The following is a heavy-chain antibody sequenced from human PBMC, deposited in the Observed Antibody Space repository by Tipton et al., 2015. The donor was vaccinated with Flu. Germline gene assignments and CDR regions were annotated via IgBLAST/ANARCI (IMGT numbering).Heavy chain of an antibody. CDR2: IYYSGST. CDR1: GGSISSYY. D-gene: IGHD4-17*01. Sequence: LRLSCTVSGGSISSYYWSWIRQPPGKGLEWIGYIYYSGSTNYNPSLKSRVTISVDTSKNQFSLKLSSVTAADTAVYYCARAAPDYGDYVTSHYYYYYMDVWGKGTTVTVSS. CDR3: ARAAPDYGDYVTSHYYYYYMDV. J-gene: IGHJ6*03. V-gene: IGHV4-59*01.